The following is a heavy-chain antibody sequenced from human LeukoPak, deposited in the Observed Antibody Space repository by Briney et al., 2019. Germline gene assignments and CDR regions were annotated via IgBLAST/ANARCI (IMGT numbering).Heavy chain of an antibody. D-gene: IGHD3-16*02. CDR2: TSSSSSYI. Sequence: PGGSLRLSCAASGFTFSSYSMNWVRQAPGKGLEWVSSTSSSSSYIYYADSVKGRFTISGDNAKNSLYLQMNSLRAEDTAVYYCASTPPPAYVWGSYRLDAFDIWGQGTMVTVSS. CDR3: ASTPPPAYVWGSYRLDAFDI. V-gene: IGHV3-21*01. CDR1: GFTFSSYS. J-gene: IGHJ3*02.